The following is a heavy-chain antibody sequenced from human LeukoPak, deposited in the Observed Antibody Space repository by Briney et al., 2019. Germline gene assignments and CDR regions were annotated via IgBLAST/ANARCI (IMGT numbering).Heavy chain of an antibody. D-gene: IGHD2-15*01. CDR1: GFTVSSNY. CDR2: IKEDGSEK. V-gene: IGHV3-7*01. Sequence: GGSLRLSCAASGFTVSSNYMSWVRQAPGKGLEWVANIKEDGSEKNYVDSVKGRFTISRDNAKNSLYLQMDGLRVEDTAVYYCARSRYDDYWGQGTLVTVSS. CDR3: ARSRYDDY. J-gene: IGHJ4*02.